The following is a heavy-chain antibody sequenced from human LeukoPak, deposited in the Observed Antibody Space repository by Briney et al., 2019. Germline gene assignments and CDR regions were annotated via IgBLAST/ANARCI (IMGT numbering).Heavy chain of an antibody. CDR3: TRVARLLGYAVDV. D-gene: IGHD3-3*01. CDR1: GFTFSSSE. Sequence: PGGSLRLSCAASGFTFSSSEMSWVRQAPGKGLEWVSAIVGDGGSTYADSVKGRFIISRDNSKNTLYLQMNSLRAEDTAVYYCTRVARLLGYAVDVWGQGTTVTVSS. CDR2: IVGDGGST. V-gene: IGHV3-23*01. J-gene: IGHJ6*02.